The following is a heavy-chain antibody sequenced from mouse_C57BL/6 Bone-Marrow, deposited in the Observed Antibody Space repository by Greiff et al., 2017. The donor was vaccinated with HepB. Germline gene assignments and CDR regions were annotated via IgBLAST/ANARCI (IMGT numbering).Heavy chain of an antibody. J-gene: IGHJ3*01. Sequence: EVQLQESGGGLVQPGGSLKLSCAASGFTFSDYGMAWVRQAPRKGPEWVAFISNLAYSIYYADTVTGRFTISRENAKNTLSLEMSSLRSEDTAMYYCARHGNYYGSFAYWGQGTLVTVSA. CDR3: ARHGNYYGSFAY. D-gene: IGHD1-1*01. V-gene: IGHV5-15*01. CDR1: GFTFSDYG. CDR2: ISNLAYSI.